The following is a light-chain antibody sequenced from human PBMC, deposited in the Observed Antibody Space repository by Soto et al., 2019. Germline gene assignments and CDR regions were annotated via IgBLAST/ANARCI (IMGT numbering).Light chain of an antibody. CDR2: EVT. CDR1: SSDIDTYNY. V-gene: IGLV2-14*01. Sequence: QSALTQPASVSGSPGQSITISCTGTSSDIDTYNYVSWYQQHPGKAPKLIIYEVTNRPSGVSNRFSGSKSGDTASLTISGLRAEDEADYYCSSYTSSGTLYVFGTGTKLTVL. CDR3: SSYTSSGTLYV. J-gene: IGLJ1*01.